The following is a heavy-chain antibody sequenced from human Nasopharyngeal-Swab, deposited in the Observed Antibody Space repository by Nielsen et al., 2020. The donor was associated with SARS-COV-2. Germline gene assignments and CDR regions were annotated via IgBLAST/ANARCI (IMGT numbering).Heavy chain of an antibody. D-gene: IGHD5-24*01. CDR1: GFTFSSYA. Sequence: GESLEISCAASGFTFSSYAMSWVRQAPGKGLEWVSAISGSGGSTYYADSVKGRFTISRDNSKNTLYLQMNSLRAEDTAVYYCAQTSIGMATIRGVLPYWGQGTLVTVSS. J-gene: IGHJ4*02. CDR2: ISGSGGST. V-gene: IGHV3-23*01. CDR3: AQTSIGMATIRGVLPY.